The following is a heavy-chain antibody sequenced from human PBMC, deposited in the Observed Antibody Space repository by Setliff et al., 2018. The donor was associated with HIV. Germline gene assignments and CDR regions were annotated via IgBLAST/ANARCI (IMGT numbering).Heavy chain of an antibody. CDR2: IYTSGST. V-gene: IGHV4-61*02. D-gene: IGHD3-3*01. CDR3: ARVASYDFWSGYLHYFDY. Sequence: SETLSLTCTVSGGSISSGNYYWSWIRQPAGKGLEWIGRIYTSGSTNYNPSLKSRITISVDTSKNQFSLNLTSVTAADTAVYYCARVASYDFWSGYLHYFDYWGQGTLVTVSS. CDR1: GGSISSGNYY. J-gene: IGHJ4*02.